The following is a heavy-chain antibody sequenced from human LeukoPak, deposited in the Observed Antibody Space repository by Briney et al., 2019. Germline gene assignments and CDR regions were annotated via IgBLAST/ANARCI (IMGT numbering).Heavy chain of an antibody. CDR2: MNPNSGNT. V-gene: IGHV1-8*01. J-gene: IGHJ6*02. CDR3: ARASVLGGASGSSSWYVPPYYYYGMDV. CDR1: GYTFTSYD. D-gene: IGHD6-13*01. Sequence: ASVKVSCKASGYTFTSYDINWVRQATGQGLEWMGWMNPNSGNTGYAQKFQGRVTMTRNTSISTAYMELSSLRSEDTAVYYCARASVLGGASGSSSWYVPPYYYYGMDVWGQGTTVTVSS.